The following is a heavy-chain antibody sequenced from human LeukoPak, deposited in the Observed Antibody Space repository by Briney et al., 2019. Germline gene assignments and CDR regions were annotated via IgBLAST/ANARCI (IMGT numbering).Heavy chain of an antibody. CDR1: GDSISGYY. CDR3: ARSRSRGYSGDFDY. Sequence: PSETLSLTCTVSGDSISGYYWSWIRQPPGKGLEWIGYIYYSGSTNYNPSLKSRVTISVDRSKNQFSLKVSSVTAADAAVYYCARSRSRGYSGDFDYWGQGTLVAVSS. V-gene: IGHV4-59*01. D-gene: IGHD5-12*01. CDR2: IYYSGST. J-gene: IGHJ4*02.